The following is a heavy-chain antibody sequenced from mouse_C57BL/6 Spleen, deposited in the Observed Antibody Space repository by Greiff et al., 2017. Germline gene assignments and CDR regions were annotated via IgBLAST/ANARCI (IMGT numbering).Heavy chain of an antibody. D-gene: IGHD2-4*01. CDR1: GFSLTSYG. CDR3: AKEGLRRDYYAMDY. J-gene: IGHJ4*01. CDR2: IWRGGST. Sequence: VKLVESGPGLVQPSQSLSITCTVSGFSLTSYGVHWVRQSPGTGLEWLGVIWRGGSTDYNAAFMSRLSITKDNSKSQVFFKMNSLQADDTAIYYCAKEGLRRDYYAMDYWGQGTSVTVSS. V-gene: IGHV2-5*01.